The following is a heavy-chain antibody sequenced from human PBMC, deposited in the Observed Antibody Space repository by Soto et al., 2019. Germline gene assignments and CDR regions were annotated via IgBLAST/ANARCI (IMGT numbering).Heavy chain of an antibody. CDR2: ISYDGSNK. CDR1: GFTFSSYG. Sequence: QVQLVESGGGVVQSGRSLRLSCVGSGFTFSSYGMHWVRQAPGKGLEWVAMISYDGSNKYHGDSVKGRFTISRDNSKNTVYVEMNSRRAEDTAVYYCAKEGAVADSLDYWGQGTLVTVSS. V-gene: IGHV3-30*18. CDR3: AKEGAVADSLDY. D-gene: IGHD6-19*01. J-gene: IGHJ4*02.